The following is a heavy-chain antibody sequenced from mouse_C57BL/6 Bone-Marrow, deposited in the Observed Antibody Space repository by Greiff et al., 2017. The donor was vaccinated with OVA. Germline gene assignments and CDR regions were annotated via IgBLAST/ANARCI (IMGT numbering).Heavy chain of an antibody. CDR1: GYSITSGYY. V-gene: IGHV3-6*01. Sequence: VQLKESGPGLVKPSQSLSLTCSVTGYSITSGYYWNWIRQFPGNKLEWMGYISYDGSNNYNPSLKNRISITRDTSKNQSFLKLNSVTTEDTATYYCARGGYDGYDYFDYWGQGTTLTVSS. J-gene: IGHJ2*01. CDR3: ARGGYDGYDYFDY. D-gene: IGHD2-3*01. CDR2: ISYDGSN.